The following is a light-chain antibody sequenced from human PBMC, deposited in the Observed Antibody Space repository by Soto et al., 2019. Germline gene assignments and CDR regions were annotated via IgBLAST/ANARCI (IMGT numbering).Light chain of an antibody. CDR2: EVS. CDR1: SSDVGDYDY. CDR3: SSYRSSNTLL. Sequence: QAASVSGSPGQSITISCTGTSSDVGDYDYVSWYQQYAGKAPKMMIYEVSNRPSGVSNRFSGSKSGNTASLTISGLQAEDEADYYCSSYRSSNTLLFGGGTKVTVL. V-gene: IGLV2-14*01. J-gene: IGLJ2*01.